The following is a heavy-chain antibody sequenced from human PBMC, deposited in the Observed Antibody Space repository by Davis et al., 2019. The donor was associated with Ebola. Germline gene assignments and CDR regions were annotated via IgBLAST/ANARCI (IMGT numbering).Heavy chain of an antibody. CDR1: GYIFTSYA. J-gene: IGHJ4*02. CDR3: ARGSQGDFWSGYYG. CDR2: IIPIFGTA. D-gene: IGHD3-3*01. V-gene: IGHV1-69*06. Sequence: SVKVSCKASGYIFTSYAISWVRQAPGQGLEWMGGIIPIFGTANYAQKFQGRVTITADKSTSTAYMELSSLRSEDTAVYYCARGSQGDFWSGYYGWGQGTLVTVSA.